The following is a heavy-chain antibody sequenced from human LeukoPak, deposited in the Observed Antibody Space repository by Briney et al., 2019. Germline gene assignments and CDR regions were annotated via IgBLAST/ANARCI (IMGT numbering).Heavy chain of an antibody. D-gene: IGHD6-6*01. CDR2: INYSGST. CDR3: ARGGVPHSSSSDYYYGMDV. Sequence: SETLSLTCTASGCTISSHYWSWIRQPPGKGLEWIGNINYSGSTNYNPYLKSRVTISVDTSKDPFSLMLSYVNAADTAVYYCARGGVPHSSSSDYYYGMDVWGQGTTVTVSS. J-gene: IGHJ6*02. CDR1: GCTISSHY. V-gene: IGHV4-59*11.